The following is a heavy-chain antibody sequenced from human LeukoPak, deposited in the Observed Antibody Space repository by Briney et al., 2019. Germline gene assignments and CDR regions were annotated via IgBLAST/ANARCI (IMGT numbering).Heavy chain of an antibody. J-gene: IGHJ5*02. CDR2: MDKETNLYAT. Sequence: GESLKLSCVASGFTFSDSAIHWVRQSSGKGLEWIGHMDKETNLYATALAASVKGRFTVSRDDSKNTAYLHMSSLKTEDTALYYCTRDSGTYNWFDPWGQGTLVTVSS. CDR3: TRDSGTYNWFDP. CDR1: GFTFSDSA. D-gene: IGHD1-26*01. V-gene: IGHV3-73*01.